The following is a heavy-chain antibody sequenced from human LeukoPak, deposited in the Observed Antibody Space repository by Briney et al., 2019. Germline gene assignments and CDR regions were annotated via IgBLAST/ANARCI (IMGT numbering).Heavy chain of an antibody. CDR1: GFILSNYG. CDR3: ARDASGFDY. Sequence: PSGGSLRLSCVASGFILSNYGMHWVRQSPGKGLEWVALMWYDGSEKHYADSVKGRFTISRDSSKNTLYLQMNSLRAEDTAVYYCARDASGFDYWGQGTLVTVSS. CDR2: MWYDGSEK. V-gene: IGHV3-33*01. D-gene: IGHD2-15*01. J-gene: IGHJ4*02.